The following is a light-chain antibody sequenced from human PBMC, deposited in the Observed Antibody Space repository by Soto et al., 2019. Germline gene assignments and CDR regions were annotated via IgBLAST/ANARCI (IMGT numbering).Light chain of an antibody. CDR1: QSVHSS. V-gene: IGKV3-11*01. CDR3: QQRSNWPPVT. J-gene: IGKJ5*01. CDR2: DAS. Sequence: EIVMTQSPATLSVSPGEGATLSCRASQSVHSSLAWYQQKPGQPPRLLIYDASNRATGIPARFSGSGSGTDFTLTISSLEPEDFAVYYCQQRSNWPPVTFGQGTRLEIK.